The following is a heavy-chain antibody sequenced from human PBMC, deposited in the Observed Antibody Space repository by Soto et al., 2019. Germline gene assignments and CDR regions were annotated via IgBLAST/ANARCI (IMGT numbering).Heavy chain of an antibody. CDR1: GGSISSGDYY. V-gene: IGHV4-30-4*01. J-gene: IGHJ4*02. Sequence: PSETLSLTCTVSGGSISSGDYYWSWILQPPGKSLEWIGYIYYSGSTYYNPSLKSRVTMSVDTSKKQFSLKLSSVTAADTAVYYCARLRDGVYYFDYWGQGTQVTVSS. CDR2: IYYSGST. CDR3: ARLRDGVYYFDY. D-gene: IGHD4-17*01.